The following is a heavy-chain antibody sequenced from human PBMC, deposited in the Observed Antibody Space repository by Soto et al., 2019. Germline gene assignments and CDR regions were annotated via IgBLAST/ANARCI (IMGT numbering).Heavy chain of an antibody. CDR2: IWYDGSNK. CDR1: GFTFSSYG. Sequence: GGSLRLSCAASGFTFSSYGMHWVRQAPGKGLEWVAVIWYDGSNKYYADSVKGRFTISRDNSKNTLYLQMNSLRAEDTAVYYCARGNQVYYGHKWHMLFDYWGQGTLVTVSS. J-gene: IGHJ4*02. D-gene: IGHD3-10*01. CDR3: ARGNQVYYGHKWHMLFDY. V-gene: IGHV3-33*01.